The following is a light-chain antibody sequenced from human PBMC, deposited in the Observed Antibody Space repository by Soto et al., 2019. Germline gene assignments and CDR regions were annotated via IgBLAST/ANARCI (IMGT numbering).Light chain of an antibody. CDR1: QSISSW. V-gene: IGKV1-5*03. J-gene: IGKJ1*01. CDR3: QQYTFYSQT. Sequence: DIQMTQSPSTLSASVGETVTITCRASQSISSWLAWYQQKPGKAPKLLIYKASTLQSGVPSRFSGTGSGTEFSLTISSLQPDDFATYYGQQYTFYSQTFGQGTKVEVK. CDR2: KAS.